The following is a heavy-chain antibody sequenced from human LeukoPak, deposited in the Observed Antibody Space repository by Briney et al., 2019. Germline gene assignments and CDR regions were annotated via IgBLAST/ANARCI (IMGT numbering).Heavy chain of an antibody. V-gene: IGHV3-48*03. CDR3: SRESRPAALDY. CDR1: GFTFSNYE. D-gene: IGHD2-2*01. J-gene: IGHJ4*02. Sequence: GGSLGLSCAASGFTFSNYEMNWVRQAPGKGLEWVSYIGGSGITIYYADSVKGRFTISRDNAKNSLYLEMNSLRAEDTAVYYCSRESRPAALDYWGQGTLVTVSS. CDR2: IGGSGITI.